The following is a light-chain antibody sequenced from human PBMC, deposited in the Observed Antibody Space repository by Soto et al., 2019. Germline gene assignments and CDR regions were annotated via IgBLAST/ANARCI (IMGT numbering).Light chain of an antibody. Sequence: IVLTQSPATLSLSPGERATLSCRASQSVTTYLAWYQQKPGQAPRLLIYDASNRATGIPARFSGSGSGTDFTLTISSLEPEDFAVYYCQQRSIWPPFTFGPGTRVD. V-gene: IGKV3-11*01. CDR2: DAS. J-gene: IGKJ3*01. CDR3: QQRSIWPPFT. CDR1: QSVTTY.